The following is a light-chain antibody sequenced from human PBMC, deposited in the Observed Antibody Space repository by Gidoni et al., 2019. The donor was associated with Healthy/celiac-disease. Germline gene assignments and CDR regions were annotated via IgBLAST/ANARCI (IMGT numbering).Light chain of an antibody. V-gene: IGKV1-33*01. CDR2: DAS. Sequence: DIQMTQSPSSLSASVGDRVTITRQASQDISNYLNWYQQKPGKAPKLLIYDASNLETGVPSRFSGSGSGTDFTFTISSLQPEDIATYYWQQYYNLPLTFXRXTKVEIK. CDR3: QQYYNLPLT. CDR1: QDISNY. J-gene: IGKJ4*01.